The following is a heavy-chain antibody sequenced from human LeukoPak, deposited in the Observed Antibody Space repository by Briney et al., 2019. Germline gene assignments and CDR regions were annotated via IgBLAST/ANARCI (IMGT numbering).Heavy chain of an antibody. V-gene: IGHV4-39*01. Sequence: PSETLSLTCTVSGGSISSGSYYWGWIRQPPGKGLEWIGSIYYSGSTYSNSPLKSRLTISVDTSKNQFSLKLSSVTAADTAFYYCARQSSDYYDSSAFYFGNWFDPWGQGTLVTVSS. J-gene: IGHJ5*02. D-gene: IGHD3-22*01. CDR2: IYYSGST. CDR3: ARQSSDYYDSSAFYFGNWFDP. CDR1: GGSISSGSYY.